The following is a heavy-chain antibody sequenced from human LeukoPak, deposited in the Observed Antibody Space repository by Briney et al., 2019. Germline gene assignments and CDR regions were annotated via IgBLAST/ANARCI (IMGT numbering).Heavy chain of an antibody. D-gene: IGHD6-13*01. V-gene: IGHV3-33*06. CDR3: AKPLPSIAAVDYYLDY. CDR1: GFTFSSYG. Sequence: GSLKLSCAASGFTFSSYGMHWVRQAPGKGLEWVAVIWYDGSNKYYADSVKGRFTISRDNSKNTLYLQMNSLRAEDTAVYYCAKPLPSIAAVDYYLDYWGQGTLVTVSS. J-gene: IGHJ4*02. CDR2: IWYDGSNK.